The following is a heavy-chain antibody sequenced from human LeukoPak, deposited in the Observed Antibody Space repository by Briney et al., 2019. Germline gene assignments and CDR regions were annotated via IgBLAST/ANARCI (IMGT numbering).Heavy chain of an antibody. V-gene: IGHV4-39*07. CDR1: GGSISSSSYY. D-gene: IGHD3-10*01. J-gene: IGHJ5*02. CDR3: ARCRGPASLNWFDP. CDR2: IYYSGST. Sequence: SETLSLTCTVSGGSISSSSYYWGWIRQPPGKRLEWIGSIYYSGSTYYNPSLKSRVTISVDTSKNQFSLKLSSVTAADTAVYYCARCRGPASLNWFDPWGQGTLVTVSS.